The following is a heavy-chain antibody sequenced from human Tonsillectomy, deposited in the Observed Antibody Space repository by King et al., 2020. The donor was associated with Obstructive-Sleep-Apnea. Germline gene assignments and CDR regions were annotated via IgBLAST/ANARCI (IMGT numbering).Heavy chain of an antibody. CDR2: ITSCCGSP. D-gene: IGHD3-9*01. Sequence: VQLVESGGGLPQPGGSLRLSCAASGFTSSSYVMTRVRKASGYGLALVPTITSCCGSPIYVDPEKGRLTISRDNSRTTLYLKINSLRAEETALYYCANWPPEGRYFDWSKFDYWGQGTLVTVSS. CDR1: GFTSSSYV. CDR3: ANWPPEGRYFDWSKFDY. V-gene: IGHV3-23*04. J-gene: IGHJ4*02.